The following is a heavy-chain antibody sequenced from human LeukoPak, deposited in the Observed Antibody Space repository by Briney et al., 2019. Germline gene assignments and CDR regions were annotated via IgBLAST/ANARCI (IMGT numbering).Heavy chain of an antibody. D-gene: IGHD1-26*01. CDR1: GGSISSGGYY. V-gene: IGHV4-31*03. CDR2: IYYSGST. CDR3: ARTPTCYYYGMDV. J-gene: IGHJ6*02. Sequence: SETLSLTCTVSGGSISSGGYYWSWIRQHPGKGLEWIGYIYYSGSTYYNPSLKSRVTISVDTSKNQFSLKLSSVTAADTAVYYCARTPTCYYYGMDVWGQGTTVTVSS.